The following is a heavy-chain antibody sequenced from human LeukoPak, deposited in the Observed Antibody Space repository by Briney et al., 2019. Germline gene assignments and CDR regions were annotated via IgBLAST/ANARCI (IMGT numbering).Heavy chain of an antibody. J-gene: IGHJ4*02. CDR3: AKDMGYSSGQTY. Sequence: PGRSLRLSCAASGFTFDDYAMHWVRQAPGKGLEWVSGISWNSGSIGYADSVKGRFTISRDNAENSLYLQMNSLRAEDTALYYCAKDMGYSSGQTYWGQGTLVTVSS. CDR2: ISWNSGSI. D-gene: IGHD6-19*01. V-gene: IGHV3-9*01. CDR1: GFTFDDYA.